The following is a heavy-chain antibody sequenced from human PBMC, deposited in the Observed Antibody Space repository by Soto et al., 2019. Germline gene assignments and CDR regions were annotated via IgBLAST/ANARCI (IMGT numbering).Heavy chain of an antibody. J-gene: IGHJ5*02. CDR2: IIPIFGTA. D-gene: IGHD2-15*01. Sequence: QVQLVQSGAEVKKPGSSVKVSCKASGGTFSSYAISWVRQAPGQGLEWMGGIIPIFGTANYAQKFQGRVTFTAVESTSTAYMELSSLRSEDTAVYYCARDSGVVVAATWNWFDPWGQGTLVTVSS. CDR3: ARDSGVVVAATWNWFDP. V-gene: IGHV1-69*01. CDR1: GGTFSSYA.